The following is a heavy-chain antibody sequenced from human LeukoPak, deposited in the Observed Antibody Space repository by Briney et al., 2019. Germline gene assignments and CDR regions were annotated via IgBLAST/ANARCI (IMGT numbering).Heavy chain of an antibody. J-gene: IGHJ4*02. D-gene: IGHD6-6*01. CDR2: ISSSGGST. CDR3: AREYSSSSVDY. Sequence: GGSLRLSCAASGFTFSSYAMHWVRQAPGKGLEYVSGISSSGGSTYYANSVKGRFTISRDNSKNTLYLQMGSLRAEDMAVYYCAREYSSSSVDYWGQGTLVTVSS. V-gene: IGHV3-64*01. CDR1: GFTFSSYA.